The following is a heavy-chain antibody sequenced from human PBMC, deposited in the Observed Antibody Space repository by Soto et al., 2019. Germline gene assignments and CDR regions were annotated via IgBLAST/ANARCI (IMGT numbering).Heavy chain of an antibody. CDR2: INHSGST. V-gene: IGHV4-34*01. CDR3: ASMVRGGDAFDI. D-gene: IGHD3-10*01. CDR1: GGSFSGYY. J-gene: IGHJ3*02. Sequence: SETLSLTCAVYGGSFSGYYWSWIRQPPGKGLEWIGEINHSGSTNYNPSLKSRVTISVDTSKNQFSLKLSSVTAADTAVYYCASMVRGGDAFDIWGQGTMVTVSS.